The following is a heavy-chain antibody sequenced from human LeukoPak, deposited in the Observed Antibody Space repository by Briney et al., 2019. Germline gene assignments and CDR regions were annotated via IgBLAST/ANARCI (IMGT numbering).Heavy chain of an antibody. CDR1: GGSISSSSYY. J-gene: IGHJ5*02. CDR3: ARENVFYHDSSGYNWFDP. V-gene: IGHV4-39*07. CDR2: IYYSGST. Sequence: SETLSLTCTVSGGSISSSSYYWGWIRQPPGKGLEWIGTIYYSGSTYYNPSLKSRVTISVDTSKNQFSLKLSSVTAADTAVYYCARENVFYHDSSGYNWFDPWGQGTLVTVSS. D-gene: IGHD3-22*01.